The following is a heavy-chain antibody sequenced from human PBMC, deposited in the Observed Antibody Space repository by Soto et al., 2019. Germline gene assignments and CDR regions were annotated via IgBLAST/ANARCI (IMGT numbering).Heavy chain of an antibody. V-gene: IGHV4-39*01. CDR3: VRLARGTTWSDFDY. Sequence: QLQLQESGPGLVKPSVTLSLTCTVSGGSVSSSDYYWGWVRQSPRTGLQWIGSVYYNGATFYDPSLRSRFFMSVDTSKNQFSLSLTSVSAADTALYYCVRLARGTTWSDFDYWGQGILVTVSS. D-gene: IGHD3-10*01. CDR2: VYYNGAT. J-gene: IGHJ4*02. CDR1: GGSVSSSDYY.